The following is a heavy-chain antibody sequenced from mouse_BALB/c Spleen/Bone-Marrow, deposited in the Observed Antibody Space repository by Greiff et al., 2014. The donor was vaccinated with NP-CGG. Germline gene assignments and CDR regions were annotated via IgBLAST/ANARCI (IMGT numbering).Heavy chain of an antibody. D-gene: IGHD1-1*01. J-gene: IGHJ1*01. Sequence: EVMLVESGGGLVKPGGSLKLSCAASGFTFSDYSMYWVRQTPEKRLEWVATISDGGSYTYYPDSVKGRFTISRDNVRNNLYLQMSSLKSEDTAMYYCARSPYYYGSGYGYFDVWGAGTTVTVSS. CDR3: ARSPYYYGSGYGYFDV. V-gene: IGHV5-4*02. CDR1: GFTFSDYS. CDR2: ISDGGSYT.